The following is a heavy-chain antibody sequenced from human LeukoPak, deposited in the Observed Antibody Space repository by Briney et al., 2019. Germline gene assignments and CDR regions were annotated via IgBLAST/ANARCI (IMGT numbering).Heavy chain of an antibody. V-gene: IGHV4-59*08. Sequence: PSETLSLTCTVSGGSISSYYWSWIRQPPGKRLEWIGYIYYSGSTNYNPSLKSRVTISVDTSKNQFSLKLSSVTAADTAVYYCARLSSGSSSWYDIDYWGQGTLVTVSS. D-gene: IGHD6-13*01. CDR1: GGSISSYY. CDR2: IYYSGST. CDR3: ARLSSGSSSWYDIDY. J-gene: IGHJ4*02.